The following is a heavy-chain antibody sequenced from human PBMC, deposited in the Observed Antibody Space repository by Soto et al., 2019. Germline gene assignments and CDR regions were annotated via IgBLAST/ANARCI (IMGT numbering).Heavy chain of an antibody. CDR2: ISYSGGST. Sequence: VGSLRLSCAASGFTFSNYAMSWVRQAPGKGLEWVSAISYSGGSTDYADSVKGRFTISRDNSKNTLYLQMNSLRAEDTAVYYFSKNSTMNRLGFFDYWGQEPWSPSPQ. D-gene: IGHD2-2*01. V-gene: IGHV3-23*01. CDR3: SKNSTMNRLGFFDY. CDR1: GFTFSNYA. J-gene: IGHJ4*01.